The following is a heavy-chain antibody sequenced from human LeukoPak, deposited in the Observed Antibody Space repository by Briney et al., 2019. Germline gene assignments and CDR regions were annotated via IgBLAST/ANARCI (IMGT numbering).Heavy chain of an antibody. CDR2: IFISGST. CDR3: TRGGGRRGNGYYYMDV. Sequence: SETLSLTCTVSGGSISNYFWSWIRQSAGKGPEWIGRIFISGSTNYNPSLKSRVTMSVDTSKNQFYLNLNSVTAADSAVYYRTRGGGRRGNGYYYMDVWGKGTTVTVSS. V-gene: IGHV4-4*07. CDR1: GGSISNYF. J-gene: IGHJ6*03. D-gene: IGHD2-8*01.